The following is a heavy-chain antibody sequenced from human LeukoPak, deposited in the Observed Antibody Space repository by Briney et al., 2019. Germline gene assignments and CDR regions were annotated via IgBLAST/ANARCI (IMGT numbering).Heavy chain of an antibody. D-gene: IGHD2-2*01. CDR3: AGPIVVVRAAYAFDI. CDR2: IYSGGST. Sequence: GGSLRLSCAAAAFTVSSNYMSWVRQAPGKGLEWGSVIYSGGSTYYADSVKGRFTISRDNPKNTLYLQMSSLRAEDTAVYYCAGPIVVVRAAYAFDIWRQGTMVTVSS. V-gene: IGHV3-53*05. J-gene: IGHJ3*02. CDR1: AFTVSSNY.